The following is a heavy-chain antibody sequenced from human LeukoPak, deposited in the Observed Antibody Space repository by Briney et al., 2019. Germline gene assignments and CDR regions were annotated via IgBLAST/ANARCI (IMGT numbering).Heavy chain of an antibody. CDR2: INEDGSEK. V-gene: IGHV3-7*01. Sequence: GGSLRLSCAASGFTFSSYSMNWVRQAPGKGLEWVANINEDGSEKHYVDSMKGRFTISRDNAKNSLYLQMNSLRAKDTAVYYCARWGATTFDYWGQGTLVTVSS. CDR3: ARWGATTFDY. CDR1: GFTFSSYS. D-gene: IGHD4/OR15-4a*01. J-gene: IGHJ4*02.